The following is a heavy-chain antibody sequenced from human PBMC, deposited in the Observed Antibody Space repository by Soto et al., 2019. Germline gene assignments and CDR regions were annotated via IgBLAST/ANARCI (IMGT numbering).Heavy chain of an antibody. CDR2: IYYSGST. CDR1: GGSISRYY. CDR3: ARGGYDYAEYFQH. V-gene: IGHV4-59*01. Sequence: SETLSLTCTVSGGSISRYYWGLIRQPPGKGLEWIGYIYYSGSTNYNPSLKSRVTISVDTSKNQFSLKLTSVTAADTAVYYCARGGYDYAEYFQHWGQGTLVTVSS. J-gene: IGHJ1*01. D-gene: IGHD5-12*01.